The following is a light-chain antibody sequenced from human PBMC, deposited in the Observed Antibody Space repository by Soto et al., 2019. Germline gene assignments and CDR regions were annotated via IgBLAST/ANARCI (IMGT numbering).Light chain of an antibody. CDR1: SSDVGSYNF. CDR2: ESS. Sequence: QSALTQPASGSGSPGQAITISCTGTSSDVGSYNFVSWYQQHPGKAPKLMIYESSKRPSGVSNRFSGSKSGNTASLTISGLQPEDETDYYCCSYAGSSTYVFGAGTKLTVL. J-gene: IGLJ1*01. CDR3: CSYAGSSTYV. V-gene: IGLV2-23*01.